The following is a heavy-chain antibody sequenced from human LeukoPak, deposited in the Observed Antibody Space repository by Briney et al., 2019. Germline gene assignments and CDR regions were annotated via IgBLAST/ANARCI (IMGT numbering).Heavy chain of an antibody. CDR3: ARDESYYDILTGYLRSYYFDY. Sequence: GASVKVSCKASGYTFTSYGISWVRQAPGQGLEWMGWISAYNGNTNYAQKRQGRVTMTTDTSTSTAYMELRSLRSDDTAVYYCARDESYYDILTGYLRSYYFDYWGQGTLVTVSS. V-gene: IGHV1-18*01. D-gene: IGHD3-9*01. CDR1: GYTFTSYG. CDR2: ISAYNGNT. J-gene: IGHJ4*02.